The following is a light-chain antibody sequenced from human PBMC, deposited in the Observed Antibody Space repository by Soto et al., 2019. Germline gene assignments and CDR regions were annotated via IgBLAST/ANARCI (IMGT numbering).Light chain of an antibody. V-gene: IGKV1-5*01. CDR3: QQYNSYWT. Sequence: DLPMAQSPSTLSASVGDRVTITCRASQSIGRWLAWYQQKPGKAPKVLIYDASTLKSGVPSRFSGSGSGTDFTLTISSLQPDDFAIYYCQQYNSYWTFGQGTKVEIK. CDR1: QSIGRW. CDR2: DAS. J-gene: IGKJ1*01.